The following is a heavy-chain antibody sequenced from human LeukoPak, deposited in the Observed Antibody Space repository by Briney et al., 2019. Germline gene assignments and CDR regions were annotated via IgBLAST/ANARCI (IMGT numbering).Heavy chain of an antibody. D-gene: IGHD2-2*01. CDR3: ARERTRMAFDI. V-gene: IGHV1-18*01. J-gene: IGHJ3*02. Sequence: ASVKVSCKASGYTFTSYGISWVRQAPGQGLEWMGWISAYNGNTNYAQKFQGRVTMTRDTSISTAYMELSRLRSDDTAVYYCARERTRMAFDIWGQGTMVTVSS. CDR1: GYTFTSYG. CDR2: ISAYNGNT.